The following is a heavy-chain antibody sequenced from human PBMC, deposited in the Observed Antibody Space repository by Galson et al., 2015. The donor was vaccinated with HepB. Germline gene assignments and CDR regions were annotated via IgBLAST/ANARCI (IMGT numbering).Heavy chain of an antibody. CDR1: GFTFSSYW. Sequence: SLRLSCAASGFTFSSYWMHWVRQAPGKGLVWVSRINSDGSSTSYADSVKGRFTISRDNAKNTLYLQMNSLRAEDTAVYYCARAHSSSWYTSFDYWGQGTLVTVSS. CDR3: ARAHSSSWYTSFDY. V-gene: IGHV3-74*01. J-gene: IGHJ4*02. CDR2: INSDGSST. D-gene: IGHD6-13*01.